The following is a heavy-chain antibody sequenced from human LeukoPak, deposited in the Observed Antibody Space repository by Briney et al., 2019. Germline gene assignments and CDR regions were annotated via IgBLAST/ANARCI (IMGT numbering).Heavy chain of an antibody. CDR1: GFTFSSYS. CDR2: ISSSSSYI. J-gene: IGHJ5*02. Sequence: PGGSLRLSCAASGFTFSSYSMNWVRQAPGKGLEWVSSISSSSSYIYYADSVKGRFTISRDNAKNSLYLQMNSLRAEDTAVYYCARDEYEYDFWSSYMGWFDPWGQGTLVTVSS. D-gene: IGHD3-3*01. V-gene: IGHV3-21*01. CDR3: ARDEYEYDFWSSYMGWFDP.